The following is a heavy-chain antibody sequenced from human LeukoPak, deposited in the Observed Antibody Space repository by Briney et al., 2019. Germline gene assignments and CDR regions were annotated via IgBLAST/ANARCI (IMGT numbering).Heavy chain of an antibody. CDR3: ARDLFSGSYQEDF. D-gene: IGHD1-26*01. Sequence: GGSLRLSCAAFGFTLSSYWMSWVRQAPGKGLEWVANIKYDGSAKYYVDSVKGRFTISRDDAKNSLYLEMNSLRAEDTAVYYCARDLFSGSYQEDFWGQGALVTVSS. V-gene: IGHV3-7*01. J-gene: IGHJ4*02. CDR1: GFTLSSYW. CDR2: IKYDGSAK.